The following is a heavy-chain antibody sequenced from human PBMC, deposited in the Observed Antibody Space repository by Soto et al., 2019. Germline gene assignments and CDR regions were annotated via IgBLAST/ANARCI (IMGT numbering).Heavy chain of an antibody. J-gene: IGHJ6*02. D-gene: IGHD2-2*01. Sequence: QVQLVQSGAEVKKPGSSVKVSCKASGGTFSSYTISWVRQAPGQGLEWMGRIIPILGIANYAQKFQGRVTITADKSTSTAYMELSSLRSEDTAVYYCARNSSSTSCYLGFDYYGMDVWGQGTTVTVSS. CDR3: ARNSSSTSCYLGFDYYGMDV. V-gene: IGHV1-69*02. CDR2: IIPILGIA. CDR1: GGTFSSYT.